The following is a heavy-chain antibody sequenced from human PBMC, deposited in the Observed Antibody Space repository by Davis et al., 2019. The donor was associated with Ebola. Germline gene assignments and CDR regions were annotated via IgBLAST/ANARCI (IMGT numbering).Heavy chain of an antibody. CDR3: ARVAIAVAGERYFDY. J-gene: IGHJ4*02. CDR2: INHSGST. V-gene: IGHV4-34*01. CDR1: GGSFSGYY. Sequence: PSETLSLTCAVYGGSFSGYYWSWIRQPPGKGLEWIGEINHSGSTNYNPSLKSRVTISVDTSKNQFSLKLSSVTAADTAVYYCARVAIAVAGERYFDYWGQGTLVTVSS. D-gene: IGHD6-19*01.